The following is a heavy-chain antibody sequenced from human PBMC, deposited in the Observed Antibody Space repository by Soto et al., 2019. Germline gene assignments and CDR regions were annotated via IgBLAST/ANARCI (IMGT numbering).Heavy chain of an antibody. CDR1: GDSVSSNSAA. CDR3: ARGLTIFSSSPTYYYYGMDV. J-gene: IGHJ6*02. D-gene: IGHD6-6*01. V-gene: IGHV6-1*01. Sequence: SQTLSLTCAISGDSVSSNSAAWNWIRQSPSRGLEWLGRTYYRSKWYNDYAVSVKSRITINPDTSKNQFSLQPNSVTPEDTAVYYCARGLTIFSSSPTYYYYGMDVWGQGTTVTVSS. CDR2: TYYRSKWYN.